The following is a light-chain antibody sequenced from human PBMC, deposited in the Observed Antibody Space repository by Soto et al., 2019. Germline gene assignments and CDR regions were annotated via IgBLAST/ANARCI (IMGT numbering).Light chain of an antibody. J-gene: IGLJ3*02. CDR1: TSNIGTNT. CDR2: SND. V-gene: IGLV1-44*01. CDR3: AAWDDSLKGPV. Sequence: QSVLTQSPSASGTPGQRVSISCSGSTSNIGTNTVSWYQHVPGTAPKLLIYSNDQRPSGVPDRFSGSKSGTSASLAISGLQSEDEADYHCAAWDDSLKGPVFGGGTKLTVL.